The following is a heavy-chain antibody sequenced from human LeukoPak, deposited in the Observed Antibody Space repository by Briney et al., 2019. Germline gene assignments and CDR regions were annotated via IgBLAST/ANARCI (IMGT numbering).Heavy chain of an antibody. CDR3: AAELLESFDY. CDR1: GCSFSSYY. J-gene: IGHJ4*02. CDR2: IYTSGST. Sequence: SETLSLTCTVSGCSFSSYYWSWIRQPAGKGLEWIGRIYTSGSTNYNPSLKSRVTMSVDTSKNQFSLKLNSMTAADTAVYYCAAELLESFDYWGQGTLVTVSS. V-gene: IGHV4-4*07.